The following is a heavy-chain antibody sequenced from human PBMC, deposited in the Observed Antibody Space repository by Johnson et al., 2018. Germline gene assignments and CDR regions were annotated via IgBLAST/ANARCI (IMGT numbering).Heavy chain of an antibody. CDR1: GFTFSSYA. CDR3: ERGSGNYYYGLDV. CDR2: ISYDGSNK. V-gene: IGHV3-30*09. Sequence: QVQLVESGGGVVQPGRSLRLSCAASGFTFSSYAMHWVRQAPGKGLEWVAVISYDGSNKYYADSVKGRFAISRDNSKNTLYLQMNSLRAEDTAVYYWERGSGNYYYGLDVWGQGTTVTVSS. D-gene: IGHD1-26*01. J-gene: IGHJ6*02.